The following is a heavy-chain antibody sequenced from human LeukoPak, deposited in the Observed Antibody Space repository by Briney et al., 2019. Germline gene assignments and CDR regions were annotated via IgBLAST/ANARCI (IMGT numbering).Heavy chain of an antibody. Sequence: PSETLSLTCTVSGGSISTYYWSWIRQSPGKGLEWIGYIYSSGSTNYNPSLKSRVTISVDTSKNQFSLKLSSVTAADTAVYYCARRRIAVAGKPLQHWGQGTLVTVSS. CDR1: GGSISTYY. D-gene: IGHD6-19*01. CDR2: IYSSGST. CDR3: ARRRIAVAGKPLQH. V-gene: IGHV4-59*12. J-gene: IGHJ1*01.